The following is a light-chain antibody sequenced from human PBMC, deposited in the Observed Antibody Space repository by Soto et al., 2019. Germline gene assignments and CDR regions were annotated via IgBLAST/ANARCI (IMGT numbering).Light chain of an antibody. CDR1: QSVGSY. CDR2: TTS. V-gene: IGKV3-20*01. Sequence: DIVLTQSPGTLSLSPGERATLSCRASQSVGSYLAWYQQKPGQAPRLLIYTTSNRATDIPDRFSGSGSRTDFTLTISSLEPEDFAVYYCQHYGGSPWTFGQGTKVEI. J-gene: IGKJ1*01. CDR3: QHYGGSPWT.